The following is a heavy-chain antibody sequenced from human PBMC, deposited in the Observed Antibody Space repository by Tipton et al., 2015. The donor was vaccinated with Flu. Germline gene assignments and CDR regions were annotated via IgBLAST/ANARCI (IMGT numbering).Heavy chain of an antibody. CDR2: IYDSGST. J-gene: IGHJ6*02. Sequence: TLSLTCAVSGGSISSSSWWSWVRQSPQKGLEWIGEIYDSGSTKYNPSLRSRVTISVDKPKNQFSLKLTSVTAADTAVYYCARQYGRLLTSYYYTMDVWGQGAPVPVSS. D-gene: IGHD1-26*01. V-gene: IGHV4-4*02. CDR3: ARQYGRLLTSYYYTMDV. CDR1: GGSISSSSW.